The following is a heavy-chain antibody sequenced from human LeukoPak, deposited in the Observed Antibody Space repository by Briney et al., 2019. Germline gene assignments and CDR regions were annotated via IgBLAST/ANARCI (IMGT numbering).Heavy chain of an antibody. CDR2: INHSGST. CDR1: AGSFSGYY. J-gene: IGHJ2*01. V-gene: IGHV4-34*01. CDR3: ARRSSKRFNCYFDL. Sequence: SETLSLTCAVDAGSFSGYYWSWIRQPPGKGLEWIGEINHSGSTNYNPSLKSRVTISVATSKNQFSLKLSSVTAADTAVYYCARRSSKRFNCYFDLWGRGTLVTASS. D-gene: IGHD5-24*01.